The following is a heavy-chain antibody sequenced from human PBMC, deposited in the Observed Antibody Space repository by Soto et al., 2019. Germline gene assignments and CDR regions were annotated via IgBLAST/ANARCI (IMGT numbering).Heavy chain of an antibody. CDR3: ARGGDSSGSWPRY. Sequence: EVQLVQSGGGLVKPGGSLRPSWAPPGFTFRRYSMNWVRQPPGKGLEWVSSVSSSSSNIYYADSLKGRFTISRDNAKNSLYLQMNSLRVEDTAVYYCARGGDSSGSWPRYWGQGTLVTVSS. J-gene: IGHJ4*02. CDR2: VSSSSSNI. D-gene: IGHD3-22*01. V-gene: IGHV3-21*01. CDR1: GFTFRRYS.